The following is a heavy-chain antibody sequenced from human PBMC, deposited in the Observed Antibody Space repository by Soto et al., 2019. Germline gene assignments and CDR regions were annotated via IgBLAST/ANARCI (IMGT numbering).Heavy chain of an antibody. Sequence: QSGGSLRLSCAASGFTFSSYAMSWVRQAPGKGLEWVSAISGSGGSTYYADSVKGRFTISRDNSKNTLYLQMNSLRAEDTAVYYCAKGPITMVRGGVYYYYGVDVWGQGTTVTVSS. D-gene: IGHD3-10*01. J-gene: IGHJ6*02. V-gene: IGHV3-23*01. CDR3: AKGPITMVRGGVYYYYGVDV. CDR2: ISGSGGST. CDR1: GFTFSSYA.